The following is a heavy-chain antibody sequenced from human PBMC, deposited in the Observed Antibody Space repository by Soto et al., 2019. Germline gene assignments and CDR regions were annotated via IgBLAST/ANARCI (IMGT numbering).Heavy chain of an antibody. J-gene: IGHJ6*02. D-gene: IGHD1-1*01. CDR3: AHTLPPTSYIYDYGMDV. Sequence: QITLKESGPTLVQPTQTLTLTCTFSGFSLSTSGVGVGWIRQPPGKALEWLALIYWDDDKRYSPSLKSTLTINKDTTKHQVVLTMTNMDPVATATYYCAHTLPPTSYIYDYGMDVWGQGTTLTVSS. CDR1: GFSLSTSGVG. V-gene: IGHV2-5*02. CDR2: IYWDDDK.